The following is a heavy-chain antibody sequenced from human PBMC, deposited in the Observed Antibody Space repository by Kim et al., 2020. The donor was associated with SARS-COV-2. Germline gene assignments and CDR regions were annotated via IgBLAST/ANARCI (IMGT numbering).Heavy chain of an antibody. Sequence: GGSLRLSCAASGFTFSSYSMNWVRQAPGKGLEWVSSISSSSSYIYYADSVKGRFTISRDNAKNSLYLQMNSLRAEDTAVYYCASDTGYSSSWTAGGGYYFDYWGQGTLVTLSS. D-gene: IGHD6-13*01. CDR2: ISSSSSYI. CDR1: GFTFSSYS. V-gene: IGHV3-21*01. J-gene: IGHJ4*02. CDR3: ASDTGYSSSWTAGGGYYFDY.